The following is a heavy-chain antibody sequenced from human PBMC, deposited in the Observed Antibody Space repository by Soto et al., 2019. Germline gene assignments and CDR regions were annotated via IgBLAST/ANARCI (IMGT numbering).Heavy chain of an antibody. D-gene: IGHD4-17*01. V-gene: IGHV3-23*03. CDR1: GFAFSTYT. CDR3: AKDRHPDGVWDIDY. CDR2: ISGDGSGT. Sequence: EVQLLESGGHLVQPGESLRLSCAGSGFAFSTYTVNWVRQAPGKGLEWVPGISGDGSGTYYADSVRGRFLNSRDNYRNIVSLQMNDLRAEDTGIYYCAKDRHPDGVWDIDYWGQGTLVTVSS. J-gene: IGHJ4*02.